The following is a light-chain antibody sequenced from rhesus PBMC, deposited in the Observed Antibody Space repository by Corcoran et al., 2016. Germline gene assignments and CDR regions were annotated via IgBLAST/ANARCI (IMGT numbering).Light chain of an antibody. V-gene: IGLV3-36*02. Sequence: SYDLTQPPSVSVSPGQTARIACGGDNIGSKYVHWYQQKPPQAPVLVIYYDSERPSGIPERFSGSKSGNTATLTISGVEAGEEAVYYCQVWDSSSDHPYIFGAGTRLTVL. J-gene: IGLJ1*01. CDR3: QVWDSSSDHPYI. CDR2: YDS. CDR1: NIGSKY.